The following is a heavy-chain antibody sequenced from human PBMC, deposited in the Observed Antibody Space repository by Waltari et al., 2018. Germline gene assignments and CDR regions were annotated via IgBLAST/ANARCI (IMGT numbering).Heavy chain of an antibody. CDR2: INAGNGNT. CDR1: GYTFTSYA. D-gene: IGHD6-13*01. J-gene: IGHJ4*02. V-gene: IGHV1-3*01. Sequence: QVQLVQSGAEVKKPGASVKVSCKASGYTFTSYAMHWVRQAPGQRLEWMGWINAGNGNTKYAQKFQGRVTMTRDTSASTAYMELSSVRSEDTAVYYCAREGYSSIRDGFDYWGQGTLVTVSS. CDR3: AREGYSSIRDGFDY.